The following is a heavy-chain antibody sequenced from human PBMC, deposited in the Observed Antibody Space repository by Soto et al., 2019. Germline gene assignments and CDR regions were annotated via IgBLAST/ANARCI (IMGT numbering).Heavy chain of an antibody. V-gene: IGHV3-30*18. Sequence: QVQLVESGGGVVRPGTSIRLSCAASGFAFSSSGMHWVRHVPGKGLEWVAAISFDGNNKYHADSVKGRFTVSRDNSKNTLYLQMNGLRVEDSAVFFCVKDQRDGRGENYEPSDSWGQGTPVTVSS. CDR2: ISFDGNNK. D-gene: IGHD3-3*01. CDR3: VKDQRDGRGENYEPSDS. J-gene: IGHJ4*02. CDR1: GFAFSSSG.